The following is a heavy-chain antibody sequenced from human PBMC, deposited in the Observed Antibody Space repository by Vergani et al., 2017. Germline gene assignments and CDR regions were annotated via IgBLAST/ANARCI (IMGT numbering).Heavy chain of an antibody. CDR3: ATTTGPSAYYDILALDY. J-gene: IGHJ4*02. CDR1: GYSFTSYW. V-gene: IGHV5-51*01. D-gene: IGHD3-9*01. Sequence: EVQLVQSGAEVKKPGESLKISCKGSGYSFTSYWIGWVRQMPGKGLEWMGIIYPGDSDTRCSPSFQGQVTISADKSISTAYLQWSSLKASDTAMYYCATTTGPSAYYDILALDYWGQGTLVTVSS. CDR2: IYPGDSDT.